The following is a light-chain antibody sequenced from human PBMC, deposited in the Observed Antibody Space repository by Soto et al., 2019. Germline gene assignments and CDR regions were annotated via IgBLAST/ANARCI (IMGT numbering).Light chain of an antibody. CDR2: AAS. CDR1: RDITDY. Sequence: DIQMTQSPSSLSASVGDRVTITCRASRDITDYLAWYQQKPGQVPKLLIYAASTLQSGVPSRFSGSGSGTDFTFTISSLQPEDIATYYCQHYDHLPITFGQGTRLEIK. V-gene: IGKV1-27*01. J-gene: IGKJ5*01. CDR3: QHYDHLPIT.